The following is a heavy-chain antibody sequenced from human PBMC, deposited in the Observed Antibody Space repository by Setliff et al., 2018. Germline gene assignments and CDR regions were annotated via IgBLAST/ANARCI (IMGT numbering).Heavy chain of an antibody. CDR1: GDSISRAKYY. J-gene: IGHJ3*02. CDR3: VRDAGDGYGVDAYAGGGFDI. V-gene: IGHV4-61*02. D-gene: IGHD4-17*01. CDR2: IYTDGST. Sequence: PSETLSLTCTVSGDSISRAKYYWSWIRQSAGKGLECIGRIYTDGSTKYNPSLNSRVTLSIDTSKNQFSLRLSSVTAADTAVYYCVRDAGDGYGVDAYAGGGFDIWGQGTMVTVS.